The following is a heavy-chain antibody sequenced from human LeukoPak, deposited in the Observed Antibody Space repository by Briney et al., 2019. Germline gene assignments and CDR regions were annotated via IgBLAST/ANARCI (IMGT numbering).Heavy chain of an antibody. D-gene: IGHD1-26*01. Sequence: PSGTLSLTCAVSGGSISSTNWWNWVRQPPGKGLEWVGSIYFSGSTYYKPSLKSRVTISIDTSKNQFSLTLSSVTAADTAVYYCARGDSGSFFLWGQGTLVTVSS. CDR1: GGSISSTNW. CDR3: ARGDSGSFFL. J-gene: IGHJ4*02. CDR2: IYFSGST. V-gene: IGHV4-4*02.